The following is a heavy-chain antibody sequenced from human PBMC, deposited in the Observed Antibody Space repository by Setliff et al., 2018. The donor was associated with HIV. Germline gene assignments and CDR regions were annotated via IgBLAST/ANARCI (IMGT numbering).Heavy chain of an antibody. CDR3: ARLPQDVRSSIDF. V-gene: IGHV3-48*01. D-gene: IGHD6-6*01. J-gene: IGHJ4*02. CDR1: GFTFTGLTFTDYN. CDR2: ISSSNSI. Sequence: GSLRLSCLASGFTFTGLTFTDYNMNWVRQAPGKGLEWVSYISSSNSIYYADSVRGRFTISRDNAKSSLYLQMTSLRAEDTAVYYCARLPQDVRSSIDFWGQGTLVTVSS.